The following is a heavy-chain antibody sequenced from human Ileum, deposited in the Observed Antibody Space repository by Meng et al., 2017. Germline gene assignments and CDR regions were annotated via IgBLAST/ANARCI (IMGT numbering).Heavy chain of an antibody. J-gene: IGHJ4*01. CDR2: IHAGSGDT. D-gene: IGHD6-6*01. CDR1: GFTFSNYA. V-gene: IGHV1-3*01. Sequence: QVQFVQSGAEVKKPGASVRISCKASGFTFSNYAIYWVRQAPGQSLEWLGWIHAGSGDTKFSQTFQGRLTFDRDTSADTVYMELSSLTSGDRAVYYCGRGRASFYFDFLGQGTLATFPS. CDR3: GRGRASFYFDF.